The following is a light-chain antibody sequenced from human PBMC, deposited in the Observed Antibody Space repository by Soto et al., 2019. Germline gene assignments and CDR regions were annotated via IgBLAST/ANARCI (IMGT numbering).Light chain of an antibody. Sequence: DIQMTQSPSTLSASIGDTVTISCRASQSIYKWLAWYQHKPQKAPKVLIFEAAGLESGVSSRFRGSGSGTELTLTISGLQPDDLATYYCQQYNSFPITFGGGTTVERK. CDR3: QQYNSFPIT. V-gene: IGKV1-5*01. J-gene: IGKJ4*01. CDR1: QSIYKW. CDR2: EAA.